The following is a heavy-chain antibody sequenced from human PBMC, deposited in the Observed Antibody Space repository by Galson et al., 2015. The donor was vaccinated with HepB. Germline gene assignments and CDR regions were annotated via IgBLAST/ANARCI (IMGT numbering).Heavy chain of an antibody. D-gene: IGHD3-9*01. CDR1: GFTFSSYS. CDR2: ISSSSSYI. J-gene: IGHJ6*02. V-gene: IGHV3-21*01. CDR3: ARSHYDILTGYYSRAVYYGMDV. Sequence: SLRLSCAASGFTFSSYSMNWVRQAPGKGLEWVSSISSSSSYIYYADSVKGRFTISRDNAKNSLYLQMNSLRAEDTAVYYCARSHYDILTGYYSRAVYYGMDVWGQGTTVTVSS.